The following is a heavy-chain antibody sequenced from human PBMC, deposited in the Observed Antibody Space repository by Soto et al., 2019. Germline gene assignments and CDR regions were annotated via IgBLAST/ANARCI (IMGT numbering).Heavy chain of an antibody. CDR3: ARGSWKLFDY. CDR1: GGSISSYY. V-gene: IGHV4-59*01. Sequence: SETLSLTCTVSGGSISSYYWSWIRQPPGKGLEWIGYIYYSGSTNYNPSLKSRVTISVDTSKNQFSLKLSSVTAADTAVYYCARGSWKLFDYWGQVTLVTVS. J-gene: IGHJ4*02. CDR2: IYYSGST. D-gene: IGHD2-15*01.